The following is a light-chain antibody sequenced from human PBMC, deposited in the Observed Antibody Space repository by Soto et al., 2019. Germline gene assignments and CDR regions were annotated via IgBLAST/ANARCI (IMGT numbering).Light chain of an antibody. V-gene: IGLV2-14*01. CDR3: NSYRHSTTLV. J-gene: IGLJ1*01. CDR1: SSDVGGYNS. CDR2: EVS. Sequence: QSVLTQPASVSGSPGQSITISCTGTSSDVGGYNSVSWFQQHPSKAPKLIIYEVSHRPSGVSIRFSGSKSGNTASLTISGLPAEDEADYYCNSYRHSTTLVFGTGTKLTVL.